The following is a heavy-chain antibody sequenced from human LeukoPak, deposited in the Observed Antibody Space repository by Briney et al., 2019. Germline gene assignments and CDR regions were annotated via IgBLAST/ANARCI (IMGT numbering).Heavy chain of an antibody. CDR2: IIPILGIA. Sequence: ASVKVSCKASGGTFSSYAISWVRPAPGQGLEWMGRIIPILGIANYAQKFQGRVTITADKSTSTAYMELSSLRSEDTAVYYCAGATVVTPTDAFDIWGQGTMVTVSS. CDR1: GGTFSSYA. CDR3: AGATVVTPTDAFDI. D-gene: IGHD4-23*01. V-gene: IGHV1-69*04. J-gene: IGHJ3*02.